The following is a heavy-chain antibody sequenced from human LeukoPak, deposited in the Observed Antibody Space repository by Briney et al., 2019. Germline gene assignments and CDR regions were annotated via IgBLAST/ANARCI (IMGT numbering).Heavy chain of an antibody. J-gene: IGHJ4*02. CDR3: ARSRGTYYDFWSGYYYFDY. Sequence: PSETLSLTCVVYGGSFSGYYWSWIRQPPGKGLEWIGEINHSGSTNYNPSLKSRVTISVDTSKNQFSLKLSSVTAADTAVYYCARSRGTYYDFWSGYYYFDYWGQGTLVTVSS. D-gene: IGHD3-3*01. CDR2: INHSGST. CDR1: GGSFSGYY. V-gene: IGHV4-34*01.